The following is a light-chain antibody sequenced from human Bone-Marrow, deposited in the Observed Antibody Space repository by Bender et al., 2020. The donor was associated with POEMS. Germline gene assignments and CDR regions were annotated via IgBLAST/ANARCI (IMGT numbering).Light chain of an antibody. CDR1: RSDIGDYNY. CDR3: SSYTTTAPLV. J-gene: IGLJ1*01. V-gene: IGLV2-14*03. CDR2: DVI. Sequence: QSALTQPASVSGSPGQSITISCAGTRSDIGDYNYVSWYQQHPGKAPKLMIHDVIKRPSGVSDRFSGSRSGNTASLPISGLQAADEAIYYCSSYTTTAPLVFGTGAKVTVL.